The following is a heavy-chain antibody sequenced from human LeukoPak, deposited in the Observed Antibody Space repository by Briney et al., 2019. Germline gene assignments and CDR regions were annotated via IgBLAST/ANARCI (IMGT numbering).Heavy chain of an antibody. V-gene: IGHV4-39*07. Sequence: PSETLSLTCTVSGGSISSSSYYWGWIRQPPGKGLEWIGSMYYSGSTYYNPSLKSRVTISVDTSKNQFSLKLSSVTAADTAVYYCARDSHLYVTAIDYWGQGTLVTVSS. D-gene: IGHD2-21*02. CDR1: GGSISSSSYY. CDR2: MYYSGST. J-gene: IGHJ4*02. CDR3: ARDSHLYVTAIDY.